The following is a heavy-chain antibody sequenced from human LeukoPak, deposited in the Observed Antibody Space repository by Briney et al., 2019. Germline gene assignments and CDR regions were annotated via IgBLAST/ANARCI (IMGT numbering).Heavy chain of an antibody. CDR1: GFTLSSYA. CDR2: ISGSGGST. CDR3: ARWANYYDSSGYYSYYYYGMDV. V-gene: IGHV3-23*01. D-gene: IGHD3-22*01. J-gene: IGHJ6*02. Sequence: GGSLRLSCAASGFTLSSYAMSWVRQAPGKGLEWVSAISGSGGSTYYAGSVKGRFTISRDNSKNTLYLQMNSLRAEDTAVYYCARWANYYDSSGYYSYYYYGMDVWGQGTTVTVSS.